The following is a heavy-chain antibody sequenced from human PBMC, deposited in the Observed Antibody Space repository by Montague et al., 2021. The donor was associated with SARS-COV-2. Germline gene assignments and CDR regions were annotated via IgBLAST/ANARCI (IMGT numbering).Heavy chain of an antibody. D-gene: IGHD3-10*01. J-gene: IGHJ6*02. CDR1: GFTFSSYA. Sequence: SLRLSCAASGFTFSSYAMHWVRQAPGKGLEWVAVISYDGSNKYYADSVKDRFTISRDNSKNTLYLQMNSLRAEDTAVYYCARVGITMVRGVMLTGQHYYYGMDVWGQGTTVTVSS. V-gene: IGHV3-30-3*01. CDR3: ARVGITMVRGVMLTGQHYYYGMDV. CDR2: ISYDGSNK.